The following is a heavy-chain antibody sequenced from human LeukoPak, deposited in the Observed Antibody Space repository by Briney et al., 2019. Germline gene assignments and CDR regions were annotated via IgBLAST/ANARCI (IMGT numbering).Heavy chain of an antibody. CDR3: ARDQYDTWSRRGNFDS. V-gene: IGHV3-30-3*01. Sequence: GGSLRLSCAASGFTFSSYAMHWVRQAPGKGLEWVAVISYDGSNKYYADSVKGRFTISRDNTKNSLYLQMNSLRVEDTAVFYCARDQYDTWSRRGNFDSWGQGTLVIVSS. J-gene: IGHJ4*02. D-gene: IGHD3-3*01. CDR1: GFTFSSYA. CDR2: ISYDGSNK.